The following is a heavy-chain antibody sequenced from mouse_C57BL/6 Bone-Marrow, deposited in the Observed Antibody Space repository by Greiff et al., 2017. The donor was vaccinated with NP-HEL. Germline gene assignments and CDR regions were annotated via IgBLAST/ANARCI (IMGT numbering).Heavy chain of an antibody. V-gene: IGHV14-2*01. D-gene: IGHD1-1*01. Sequence: EVQLVESGAELVKPGASVKLSCTASGFNITDYYMHWVKQRTEQGLEWIGRIDPEAGETKYAPKFQGKATITADTSSTTAYLQLSSLTSEDTAVYYCALVTTVSATRAMDYWGQGTSVTVSS. CDR2: IDPEAGET. CDR3: ALVTTVSATRAMDY. J-gene: IGHJ4*01. CDR1: GFNITDYY.